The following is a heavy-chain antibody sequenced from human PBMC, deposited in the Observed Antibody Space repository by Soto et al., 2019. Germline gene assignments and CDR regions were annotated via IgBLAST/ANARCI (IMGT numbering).Heavy chain of an antibody. J-gene: IGHJ6*02. Sequence: PGGSLRLSCAASGFTFSSYEMNWVRQAPGKGLEWVSYISISGRTIYYADSVKGRFTISRDNAKKSLYLQMNSLRAEDTADYFCARVPAPRVGYYYAMDVWGQGT. CDR1: GFTFSSYE. CDR3: ARVPAPRVGYYYAMDV. D-gene: IGHD2-2*01. V-gene: IGHV3-48*03. CDR2: ISISGRTI.